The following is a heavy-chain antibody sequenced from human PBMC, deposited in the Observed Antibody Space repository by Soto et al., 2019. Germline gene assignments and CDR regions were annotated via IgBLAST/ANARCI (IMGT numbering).Heavy chain of an antibody. J-gene: IGHJ5*02. V-gene: IGHV6-1*01. CDR2: TYYRSKWYS. CDR1: GDSVSSNNAA. Sequence: SGTLSLTCAISGDSVSSNNAAWNWNRLSPSRGLEWLGRTYYRSKWYSVSAVSVKSRATIKPDTSKNQFSLQLNSVTPEDSGVYYCARGPAILNPWGQGIQVTVSS. CDR3: ARGPAILNP.